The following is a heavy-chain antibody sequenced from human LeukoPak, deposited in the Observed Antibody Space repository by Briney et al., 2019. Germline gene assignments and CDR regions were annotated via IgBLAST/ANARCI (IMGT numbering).Heavy chain of an antibody. V-gene: IGHV3-48*01. Sequence: GGSLRLSCAASGFTFSSYSMNWVRQAPGKGLEWVSYISSSSSTIYYADSVKGRFTISRDNSKNTLYLQINSLRAEDTAVYYCAIPPHNWNYESYFYYGMDVWGQGTTVTVSS. J-gene: IGHJ6*02. D-gene: IGHD1-7*01. CDR1: GFTFSSYS. CDR2: ISSSSSTI. CDR3: AIPPHNWNYESYFYYGMDV.